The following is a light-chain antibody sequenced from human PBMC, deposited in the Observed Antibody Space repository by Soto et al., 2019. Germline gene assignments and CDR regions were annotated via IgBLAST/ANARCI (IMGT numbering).Light chain of an antibody. CDR2: DAS. CDR3: QQNGFSPIS. Sequence: EVVLTQSPGTLSLSPGERVTLSCRASQTVTNDYLAWYQQKDGQAPRLLIYDASTRATGVPDRFSGSGSGPEYTLTITRLEPEDFAVYSCQQNGFSPISFGQGTRLELK. CDR1: QTVTNDY. J-gene: IGKJ5*01. V-gene: IGKV3-20*01.